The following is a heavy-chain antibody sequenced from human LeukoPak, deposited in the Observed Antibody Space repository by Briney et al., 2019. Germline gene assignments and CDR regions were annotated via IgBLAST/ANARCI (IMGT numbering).Heavy chain of an antibody. V-gene: IGHV3-23*01. D-gene: IGHD3-3*01. CDR2: IIGAGTT. Sequence: GGSLRLSCAASGFTFSIYALSWVRQAPGKGLEWISGIIGAGTTYYADSVKGRFTVSRDQASNTVFLRMNSLRAEDTAVYYCGRDFGDYWGQGTLVTVSS. J-gene: IGHJ4*02. CDR3: GRDFGDY. CDR1: GFTFSIYA.